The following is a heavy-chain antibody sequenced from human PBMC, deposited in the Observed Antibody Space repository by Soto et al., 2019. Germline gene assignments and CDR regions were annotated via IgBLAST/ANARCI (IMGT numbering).Heavy chain of an antibody. CDR1: GGAISSGGYY. CDR3: ARKPVP. V-gene: IGHV4-31*03. J-gene: IGHJ4*02. Sequence: QVQLQESGPGLVKPSQTLSLTCTVSGGAISSGGYYWSWIRQHPGKGLEWIGYIYYSGSTYCIPSLKSRVNLSVDASKNQCSLKLSSVTAADTAVYYCARKPVPWGQGTLVTVSS. CDR2: IYYSGST. D-gene: IGHD2-2*01.